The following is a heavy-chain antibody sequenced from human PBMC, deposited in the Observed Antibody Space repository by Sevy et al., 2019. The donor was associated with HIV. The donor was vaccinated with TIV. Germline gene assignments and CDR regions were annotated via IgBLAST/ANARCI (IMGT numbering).Heavy chain of an antibody. Sequence: GGSLRLSCAASGFTFSSYWVSWVRQAPGKGLEWVANIKQDGSEKNYVDSVKGRFTISRDNAKNSLYLQMNSLRADDTAVYYCARDGVMGSYWGQGTLVTVSS. V-gene: IGHV3-7*01. J-gene: IGHJ4*02. CDR3: ARDGVMGSY. D-gene: IGHD3-16*01. CDR2: IKQDGSEK. CDR1: GFTFSSYW.